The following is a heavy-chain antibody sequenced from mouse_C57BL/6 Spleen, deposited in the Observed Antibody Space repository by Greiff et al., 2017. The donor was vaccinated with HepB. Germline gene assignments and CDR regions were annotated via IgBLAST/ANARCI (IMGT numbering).Heavy chain of an antibody. CDR1: GFTFSSYG. J-gene: IGHJ3*01. D-gene: IGHD3-2*02. Sequence: EVKLEESGGDLVKPGGSLKLSCAASGFTFSSYGMSWVRQTPDKRLEWVATISSGGSYTYYPDSVKGRFTISRDNAKNTLYLQMSSLKSEDTAMYYCARQTSSGRAWFAYWGQGTLVTVSA. CDR3: ARQTSSGRAWFAY. CDR2: ISSGGSYT. V-gene: IGHV5-6*02.